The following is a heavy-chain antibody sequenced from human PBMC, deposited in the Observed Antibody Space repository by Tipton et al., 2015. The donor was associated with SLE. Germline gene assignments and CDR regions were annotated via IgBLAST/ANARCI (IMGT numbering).Heavy chain of an antibody. J-gene: IGHJ6*03. D-gene: IGHD2-15*01. CDR2: LSYSGIT. V-gene: IGHV4-61*05. CDR1: GGSISSVGYY. CDR3: VKSVVVVSPRDYYYYMDV. Sequence: TLSLTCTISGGSISSVGYYWGWIRQVPEKGLEWIGYLSYSGITNYNPSLQSRVTLSVDMSKNQFSLRLSSVTAADTGVYYCVKSVVVVSPRDYYYYMDVWGKGTTVTVSS.